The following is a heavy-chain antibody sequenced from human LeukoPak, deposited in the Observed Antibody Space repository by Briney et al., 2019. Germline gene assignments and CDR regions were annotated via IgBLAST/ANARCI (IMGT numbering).Heavy chain of an antibody. J-gene: IGHJ4*02. Sequence: SETLSLTCTVSGGSISSSSYYWGWIRQPPGKGLEWIGSIYYSGSTYYNPSLKSRVTISVDTSKNQFSLKLSSVTAADTAVYYCARDNPAADHTFNYWGQGTLVTVSS. CDR2: IYYSGST. CDR1: GGSISSSSYY. CDR3: ARDNPAADHTFNY. V-gene: IGHV4-39*07. D-gene: IGHD2-15*01.